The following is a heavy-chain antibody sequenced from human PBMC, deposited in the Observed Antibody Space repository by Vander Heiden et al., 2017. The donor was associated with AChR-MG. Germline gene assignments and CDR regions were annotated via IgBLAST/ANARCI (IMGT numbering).Heavy chain of an antibody. J-gene: IGHJ6*02. CDR2: IGTAGDT. CDR3: ARSYVSPYSSSGMDV. CDR1: GFTFSSYD. V-gene: IGHV3-13*01. Sequence: EVQLVESGGGLVQPGGSLRLSCAASGFTFSSYDMHWVRQATGKGLEWVSAIGTAGDTYYPGSVKGRFTISRENAKNSLYLQMNSLRAGDTAVYYCARSYVSPYSSSGMDVWGQGTTVTVSS. D-gene: IGHD6-6*01.